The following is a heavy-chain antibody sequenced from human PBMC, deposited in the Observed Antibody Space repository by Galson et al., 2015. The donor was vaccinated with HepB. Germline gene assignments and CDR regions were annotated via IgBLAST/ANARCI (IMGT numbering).Heavy chain of an antibody. CDR1: GGSFSSYY. CDR3: ARNGRYAVDN. D-gene: IGHD6-19*01. Sequence: SETLSLTCTVYGGSFSSYYWSWIRQPPGKGLEWIGESAHGGGTTYNPSLKSRVTISIDTSKNQFSLNLNSVTAADTAVYYCARNGRYAVDNWGQGTLVTVSS. CDR2: SAHGGGT. J-gene: IGHJ4*02. V-gene: IGHV4-34*01.